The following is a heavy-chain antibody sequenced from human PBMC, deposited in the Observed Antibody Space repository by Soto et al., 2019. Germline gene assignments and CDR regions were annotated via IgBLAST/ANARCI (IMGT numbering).Heavy chain of an antibody. V-gene: IGHV3-23*01. CDR1: GFTFSSYA. CDR3: ARGSTMPPGFDY. CDR2: ISGSGDST. J-gene: IGHJ4*02. Sequence: GGSLRLSCAASGFTFSSYAMNWVRQAPGKGLEWVSVISGSGDSTYYADSVKGRFTISRDSSKNTLYLQMNSLRADDTAVYFCARGSTMPPGFDYWGQGTLVTVSS. D-gene: IGHD1-1*01.